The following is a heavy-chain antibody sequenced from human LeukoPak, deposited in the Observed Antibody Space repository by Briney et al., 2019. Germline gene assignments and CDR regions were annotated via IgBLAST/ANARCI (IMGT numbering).Heavy chain of an antibody. J-gene: IGHJ3*02. CDR2: IYYSGST. CDR1: GGSVSSGNNY. Sequence: PSETLSLTCTVSGGSVSSGNNYWSWIRQPPGKGLEWIGYIYYSGSTNCNPSLKGRVTISVNTSKNQFSLNLSSVTAADTAVYYCARVKAAGDAFDIWGQGTMVTVSS. CDR3: ARVKAAGDAFDI. D-gene: IGHD6-25*01. V-gene: IGHV4-61*01.